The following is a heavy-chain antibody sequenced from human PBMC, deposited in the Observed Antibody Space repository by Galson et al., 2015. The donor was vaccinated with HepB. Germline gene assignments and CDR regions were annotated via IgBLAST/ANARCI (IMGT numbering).Heavy chain of an antibody. D-gene: IGHD5-18*01. CDR3: ARVMAGYSYIFDY. Sequence: LSLTCTVSGGSISSYYWSWIRQPPGKGLEWIGYIYYSGSTNYNPSLKSRVTISVDTSKNQFSLKLSSVTAADTAVYYCARVMAGYSYIFDYWGQGTLVTVSS. CDR1: GGSISSYY. CDR2: IYYSGST. V-gene: IGHV4-59*01. J-gene: IGHJ4*02.